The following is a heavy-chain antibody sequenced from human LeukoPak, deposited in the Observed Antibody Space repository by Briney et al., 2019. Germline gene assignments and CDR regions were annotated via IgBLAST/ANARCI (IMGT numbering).Heavy chain of an antibody. CDR3: AKEFYFATAV. J-gene: IGHJ6*02. CDR1: GFTFSTYA. Sequence: GGSLRLSCAASGFTFSTYAMSWVRQSPGKGLEWVSTISGSGGSTYYADSVKGRFTISRDNSKNALYLQMNSQRAEDTAVYYCAKEFYFATAVWGQGTTVTVS. D-gene: IGHD2-15*01. CDR2: ISGSGGST. V-gene: IGHV3-23*01.